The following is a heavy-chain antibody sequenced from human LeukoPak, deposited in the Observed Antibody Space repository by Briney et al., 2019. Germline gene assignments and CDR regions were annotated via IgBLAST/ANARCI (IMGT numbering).Heavy chain of an antibody. V-gene: IGHV3-74*01. J-gene: IGHJ4*02. CDR2: INTDGRST. CDR1: GVTFRSNW. D-gene: IGHD3-3*01. Sequence: GGSLRLSCAASGVTFRSNWMHWVRQVPGKGLVWVSRINTDGRSTGYADSVKGRFTISRDNAENTLYLQMNSLRAEDTAIYYCARGKGGSGYSIDYWGQGTLVTVSS. CDR3: ARGKGGSGYSIDY.